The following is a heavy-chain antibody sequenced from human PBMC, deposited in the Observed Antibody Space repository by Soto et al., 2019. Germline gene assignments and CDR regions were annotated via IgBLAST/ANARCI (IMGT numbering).Heavy chain of an antibody. CDR2: IFHSGST. Sequence: QVQLQESGPGLVKPSGTLSLTCAVSSDSISSSNWWSWVRQPPGKGLEWIGEIFHSGSTNYNPSLLSRVTISVDKSKNNFSLPLYSVAAADTAIYYCARRGTAEPPSNWLDPWGQGTLVIVSS. D-gene: IGHD1-1*01. J-gene: IGHJ5*02. V-gene: IGHV4-4*02. CDR3: ARRGTAEPPSNWLDP. CDR1: SDSISSSNW.